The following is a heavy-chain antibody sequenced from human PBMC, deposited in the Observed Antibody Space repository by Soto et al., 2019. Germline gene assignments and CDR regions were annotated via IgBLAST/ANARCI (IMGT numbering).Heavy chain of an antibody. CDR2: ISGSNNNI. V-gene: IGHV3-48*03. CDR1: GFNLRNYE. J-gene: IGHJ4*02. D-gene: IGHD2-21*02. Sequence: EVQLLETGGGSVHVGGSLRLSCAGSGFNLRNYEMNWVRQVPGKGLEWISKISGSNNNIYYADSVQGRFTISRDDANNVLFLQMNSLRAEDTATYHCATEELCGADCYFFKHWGQGTLVTVST. CDR3: ATEELCGADCYFFKH.